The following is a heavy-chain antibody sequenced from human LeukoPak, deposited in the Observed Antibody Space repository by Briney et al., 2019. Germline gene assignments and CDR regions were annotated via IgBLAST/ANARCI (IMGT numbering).Heavy chain of an antibody. J-gene: IGHJ4*02. Sequence: PSQTLSLTCTVSGGSLSSGSYHWRWIRQPAGKGLEWIGRVYTSAGTDYKPSLKSRVTIYVDTSKNQFSLKLSSVTAADTAVYFCARGRSYGFDFDSWGPGTLVIVSS. CDR1: GGSLSSGSYH. V-gene: IGHV4-61*02. CDR2: VYTSAGT. CDR3: ARGRSYGFDFDS. D-gene: IGHD5-18*01.